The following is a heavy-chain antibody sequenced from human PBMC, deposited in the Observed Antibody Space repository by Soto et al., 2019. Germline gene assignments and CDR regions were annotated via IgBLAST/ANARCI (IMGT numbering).Heavy chain of an antibody. CDR2: FYSGGST. J-gene: IGHJ4*02. CDR3: TGTTRYCSSTSCSSGGFDY. Sequence: GGSLRLSCAASGFTVSSNYMSWVRQAPGKGLEWVSVFYSGGSTSYADSVKGRFTISRDNSKNTLYLQMDSLRAEDTAIYFCTGTTRYCSSTSCSSGGFDYWGQGTLVTVSS. D-gene: IGHD2-2*01. V-gene: IGHV3-53*01. CDR1: GFTVSSNY.